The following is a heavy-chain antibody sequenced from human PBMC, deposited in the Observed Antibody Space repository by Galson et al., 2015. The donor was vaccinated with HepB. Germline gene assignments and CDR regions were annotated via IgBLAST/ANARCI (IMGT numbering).Heavy chain of an antibody. V-gene: IGHV4-39*07. CDR1: GGTISTTSSW. D-gene: IGHD2-15*01. CDR3: ARDRPKFCSGGSCHETSDGFDP. Sequence: ETLSLTCTVSGGTISTTSSWWGWIRQPPGKGLEWIASIYYSGSTYYSASLKSRVTISVDTSKNQFSLKVNSVTAADTAVYYCARDRPKFCSGGSCHETSDGFDPWGQGTLVTVSS. CDR2: IYYSGST. J-gene: IGHJ5*02.